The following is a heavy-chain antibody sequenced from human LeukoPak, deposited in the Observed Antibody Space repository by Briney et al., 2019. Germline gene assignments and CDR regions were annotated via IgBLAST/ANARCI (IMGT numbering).Heavy chain of an antibody. CDR2: IYYSGST. D-gene: IGHD3-10*01. V-gene: IGHV4-30-4*01. Sequence: SETLSLTCTVSGGSISSGDYYWSWIRQPPGKGLEWLGYIYYSGSTYYNPSLKSRVTISVDTSKNQFSLKLSSVTAADTAVYYCARDSTHYYGSGSYYPWGQGTLVTVSS. CDR1: GGSISSGDYY. J-gene: IGHJ4*02. CDR3: ARDSTHYYGSGSYYP.